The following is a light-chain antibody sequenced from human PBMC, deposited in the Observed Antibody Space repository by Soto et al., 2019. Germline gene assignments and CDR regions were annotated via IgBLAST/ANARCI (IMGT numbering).Light chain of an antibody. CDR1: QSISTW. Sequence: DIPMTQSPSTLSASVGDRVIITCRASQSISTWLAWYQQKPGRAPNLLIYDASSLESGVPLRFSGSGSGTEFTLTISSLQPDDFGTYYCQQYNSYRYTFGQGTRLEIK. V-gene: IGKV1-5*01. J-gene: IGKJ2*01. CDR2: DAS. CDR3: QQYNSYRYT.